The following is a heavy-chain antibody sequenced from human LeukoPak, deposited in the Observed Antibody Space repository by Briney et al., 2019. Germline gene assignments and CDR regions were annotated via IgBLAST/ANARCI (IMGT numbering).Heavy chain of an antibody. D-gene: IGHD2-15*01. CDR1: GGSITTYS. CDR3: ARAAYCSGASCYFDY. CDR2: IYASGST. V-gene: IGHV4-4*07. Sequence: SETLSLTCTVSGGSITTYSWSWIRQPAGKGLELIGRIYASGSTTYNPSLKSRVTMSVDTSKNQFSVRLTSVAAADTAVYYCARAAYCSGASCYFDYWGQGTLVAVSS. J-gene: IGHJ4*02.